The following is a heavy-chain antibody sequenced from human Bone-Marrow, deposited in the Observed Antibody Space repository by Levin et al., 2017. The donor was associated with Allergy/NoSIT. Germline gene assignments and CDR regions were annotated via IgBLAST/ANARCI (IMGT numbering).Heavy chain of an antibody. CDR2: ISYDGSNK. CDR3: ARDPPRDARITSYYGMDV. V-gene: IGHV3-30-3*01. J-gene: IGHJ6*02. Sequence: LSLTCAASGFTFSIYAMHWVRQAPGKGLEWVAVISYDGSNKYYADSVKGRFTISRDNSKNTLYLQMNSLRAEDTAVYYCARDPPRDARITSYYGMDVWGQGTTVTVSS. CDR1: GFTFSIYA. D-gene: IGHD3-10*01.